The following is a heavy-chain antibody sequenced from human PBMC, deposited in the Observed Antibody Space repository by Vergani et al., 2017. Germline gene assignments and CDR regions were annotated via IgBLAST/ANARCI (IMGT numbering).Heavy chain of an antibody. J-gene: IGHJ3*02. D-gene: IGHD1-26*01. CDR1: GGSISSSSYY. CDR2: IYYSGST. CDR3: AXDQVGATRPAGHDAFDI. V-gene: IGHV4-39*07. Sequence: QLQLQESGPGLVEPSETLSLTCTVSGGSISSSSYYWGWIRQPPGKGLEWIGSIYYSGSTYYNPSLKSRVTISVDTSKNQFSLKLSSVTAADTAVYYCAXDQVGATRPAGHDAFDIWGQGTMVTVSS.